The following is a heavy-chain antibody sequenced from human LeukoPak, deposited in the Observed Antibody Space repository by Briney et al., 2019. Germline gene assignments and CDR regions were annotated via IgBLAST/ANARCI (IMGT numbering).Heavy chain of an antibody. V-gene: IGHV4-34*01. Sequence: SETLSLTCAVYGGSFSGYYWSWIRQPPGKGLEWIGEINHSGSTNYNPSLKSRVTISVDTSKNQFSLKLSSVTAADTAVYYCASLPRLVYYYGSGSPNYYYYMDVWGKGTTVTISS. CDR3: ASLPRLVYYYGSGSPNYYYYMDV. J-gene: IGHJ6*03. CDR1: GGSFSGYY. D-gene: IGHD3-10*01. CDR2: INHSGST.